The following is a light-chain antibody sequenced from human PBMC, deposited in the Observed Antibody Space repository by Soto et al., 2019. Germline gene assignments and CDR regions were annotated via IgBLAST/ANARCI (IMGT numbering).Light chain of an antibody. J-gene: IGLJ1*01. V-gene: IGLV2-14*01. CDR2: EVS. CDR1: SSDVGAYNY. CDR3: SSYTSRRTLV. Sequence: QSVLTQPASVSGSPGQSITISCTGTSSDVGAYNYVSWYQQHPGKAPKLMIYEVSNRPSGVSHRFSGSKSDNTASLTISGLPTDDEADYYCSSYTSRRTLVFGTGTKVTVL.